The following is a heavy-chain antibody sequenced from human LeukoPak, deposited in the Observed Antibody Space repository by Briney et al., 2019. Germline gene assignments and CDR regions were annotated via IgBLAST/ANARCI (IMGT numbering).Heavy chain of an antibody. CDR1: GFTFSSYA. CDR2: ISYDGSNK. Sequence: GGSLRLSCAASGFTFSSYAMHWVRQAPGKGLEWVAVISYDGSNKYYADSVKGRFTISRDNSKNTLHLQMNSLRAEDTAVYYCARAMVRGVNHFDYWGQGTLVTVSS. J-gene: IGHJ4*02. V-gene: IGHV3-30*01. D-gene: IGHD3-10*01. CDR3: ARAMVRGVNHFDY.